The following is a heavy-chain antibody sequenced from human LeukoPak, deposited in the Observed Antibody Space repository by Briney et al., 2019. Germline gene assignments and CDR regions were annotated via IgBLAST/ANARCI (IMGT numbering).Heavy chain of an antibody. J-gene: IGHJ5*02. V-gene: IGHV1-2*02. CDR2: INPNSGGT. CDR1: GYTFTGYY. CDR3: ATVPLYEFWFDP. D-gene: IGHD5/OR15-5a*01. Sequence: ASVKVSCKASGYTFTGYYMHWVRQAPGQGLEWMGWINPNSGGTNYAQKFQGRVTMTEDTSTDTAYMELSSLRSEDTAVYYCATVPLYEFWFDPWGQGTLVTVSS.